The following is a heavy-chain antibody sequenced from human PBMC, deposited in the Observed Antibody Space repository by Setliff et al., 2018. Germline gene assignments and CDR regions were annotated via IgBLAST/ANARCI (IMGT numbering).Heavy chain of an antibody. CDR3: ARHMGDSFGLRNFDS. Sequence: LSLTCSISGDSTTSHNYNWGWIRQPPGKGLEWIGSLFHSGSTYFNPSLKSRVTISGDTSRNQFSLKLSSLTAADTAVYYCARHMGDSFGLRNFDSWGQGTLVTVSS. CDR2: LFHSGST. CDR1: GDSTTSHNYN. V-gene: IGHV4-39*01. J-gene: IGHJ4*02. D-gene: IGHD5-18*01.